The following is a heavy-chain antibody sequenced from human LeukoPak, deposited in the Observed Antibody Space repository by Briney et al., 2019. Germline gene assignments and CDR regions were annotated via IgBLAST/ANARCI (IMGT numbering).Heavy chain of an antibody. Sequence: GASVKVSCKASGYTFTSYYMHWVRQAPAQGLEWMGIINPSGGSTNYAQKLQGRVTMTTDTSTSTAYMELRSLRSDDTAVYYCARISLYYYDSPGLYGMDVWGQGTTVTVSS. CDR3: ARISLYYYDSPGLYGMDV. CDR2: INPSGGST. V-gene: IGHV1-46*01. J-gene: IGHJ6*02. D-gene: IGHD3-22*01. CDR1: GYTFTSYY.